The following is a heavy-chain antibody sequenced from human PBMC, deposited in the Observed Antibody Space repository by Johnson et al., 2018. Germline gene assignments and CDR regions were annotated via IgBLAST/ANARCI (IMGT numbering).Heavy chain of an antibody. CDR1: GFTFSSYG. CDR2: IWYDGSNK. CDR3: AKDRLLTGTGEYYYYGYGMDV. J-gene: IGHJ6*02. D-gene: IGHD1-7*01. V-gene: IGHV3-33*06. Sequence: QVQLVQSGGGAVQPGRSLRLSCAASGFTFSSYGMHWVRQAPGKGLEWVAVIWYDGSNKYYADSVKGRFTISRDNSKNTLYLQMNSLRAEDTAVYYCAKDRLLTGTGEYYYYGYGMDVWGQGTTVTVSS.